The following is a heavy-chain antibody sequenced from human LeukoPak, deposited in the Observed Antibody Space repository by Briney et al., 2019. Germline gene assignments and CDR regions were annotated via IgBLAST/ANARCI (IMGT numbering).Heavy chain of an antibody. V-gene: IGHV3-23*01. CDR2: ISGSGGRT. CDR1: GFTFSSDA. CDR3: AKDPPHTVTTIAGDY. Sequence: GGSLRLSCTACGFTFSSDAMSWGREAPGEGLEWVSAISGSGGRTYYADSGKGRFTISRDNSKNTLYLQMNSLRAEDTAVYYCAKDPPHTVTTIAGDYWGQGTLVTVSS. J-gene: IGHJ4*02. D-gene: IGHD4-17*01.